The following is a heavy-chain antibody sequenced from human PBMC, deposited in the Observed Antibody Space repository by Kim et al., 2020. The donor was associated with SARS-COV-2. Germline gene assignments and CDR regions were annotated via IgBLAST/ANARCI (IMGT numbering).Heavy chain of an antibody. CDR1: GFTFSSYA. J-gene: IGHJ4*02. D-gene: IGHD6-13*01. CDR2: ISYDGSNK. CDR3: ARELWDSSSWSAFVN. Sequence: GGSLRLSCAASGFTFSSYAMHWVRQAPGKGLEWVAVISYDGSNKYYVDSVKGRFTISRDNSKNTLYLQMNSLRAEDTAVYYCARELWDSSSWSAFVNWGQGTLVTVSS. V-gene: IGHV3-30*04.